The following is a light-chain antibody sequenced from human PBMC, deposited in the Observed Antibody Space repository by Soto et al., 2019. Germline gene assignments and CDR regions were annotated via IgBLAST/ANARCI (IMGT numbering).Light chain of an antibody. CDR3: QQYGSSPGT. J-gene: IGKJ1*01. Sequence: PGERATLSCRASHSLSSRNLAWYQQKPGQAPKLLIYGASSMHTGIPARFSGSGSGTDFTLTISSLEPEDFAVYYCQQYGSSPGTFGQGTKVDIK. CDR2: GAS. CDR1: HSLSSRN. V-gene: IGKV3-20*01.